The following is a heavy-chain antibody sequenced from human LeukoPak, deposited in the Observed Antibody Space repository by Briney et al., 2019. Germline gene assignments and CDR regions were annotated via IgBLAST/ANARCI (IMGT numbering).Heavy chain of an antibody. Sequence: ASVKVSCKASGYTFTSYDINWERQATGQGLEWMGWMNPNSGNTGYAQKFQGRVTMTRNTSISTAYMELSSLRSEDTAVYYCARGMTNWGTAFDYWGQGTLVTVSS. CDR3: ARGMTNWGTAFDY. V-gene: IGHV1-8*01. CDR1: GYTFTSYD. J-gene: IGHJ4*02. D-gene: IGHD7-27*01. CDR2: MNPNSGNT.